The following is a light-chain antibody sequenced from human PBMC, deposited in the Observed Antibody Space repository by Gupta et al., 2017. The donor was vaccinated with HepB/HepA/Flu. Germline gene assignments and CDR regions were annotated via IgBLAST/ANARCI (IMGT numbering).Light chain of an antibody. CDR2: AES. J-gene: IGKJ2*04. CDR3: QQSFSTPRS. V-gene: IGKV1-39*01. Sequence: DIQMTQSPSSLSASVGDRVTITCRASQSINSYLNWYQQKPGKAPKLLIYAESSLQSGVPSRFSGSGSGTDFTLTISRLPPEDFATYYCQQSFSTPRSFGQGTKLEIK. CDR1: QSINSY.